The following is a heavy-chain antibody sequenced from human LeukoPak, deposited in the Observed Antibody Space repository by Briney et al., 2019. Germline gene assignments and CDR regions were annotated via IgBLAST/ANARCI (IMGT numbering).Heavy chain of an antibody. CDR1: GYSFTAYG. CDR2: ISADNGDT. J-gene: IGHJ4*02. CDR3: ARGDYYYHSSGYYLY. D-gene: IGHD3-22*01. Sequence: VASVKVSCKTSGYSFTAYGINWVRQAPGQGLEWMGWISADNGDTNFAVKFQDRISMTTDTSTTTAYMELRSLRSDDTAVYYCARGDYYYHSSGYYLYWGQGTLVTVSS. V-gene: IGHV1-18*01.